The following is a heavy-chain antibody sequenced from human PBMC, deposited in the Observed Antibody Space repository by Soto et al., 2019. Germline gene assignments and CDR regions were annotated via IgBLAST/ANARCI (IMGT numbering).Heavy chain of an antibody. D-gene: IGHD2-21*02. Sequence: LSLTCSVSGGSISSYYWSWIRQPPGKGLERLGYIFYSGRSGSTNHNPSLKSRVTISVDTSKNQFSLKLSSVTAADTAVYYCARTALGWFDPWGQGTLVTVSS. V-gene: IGHV4-59*01. J-gene: IGHJ5*02. CDR3: ARTALGWFDP. CDR1: GGSISSYY. CDR2: IFYSGRSGST.